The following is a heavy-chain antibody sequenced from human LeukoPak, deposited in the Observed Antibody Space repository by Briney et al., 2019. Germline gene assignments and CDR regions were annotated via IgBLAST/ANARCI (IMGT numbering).Heavy chain of an antibody. D-gene: IGHD3-10*01. CDR3: ARGISMVRGVIPSYNWFDP. Sequence: PGGSLRLSCAASGLTFRNYGMHWVRQAPGKGLEWVAFIWYDGSNKYYVDSVKGRFTISRDNSRNTLYLQMNSLRAEDTAVYYCARGISMVRGVIPSYNWFDPWGQGTLVTVSS. CDR2: IWYDGSNK. CDR1: GLTFRNYG. J-gene: IGHJ5*02. V-gene: IGHV3-30*02.